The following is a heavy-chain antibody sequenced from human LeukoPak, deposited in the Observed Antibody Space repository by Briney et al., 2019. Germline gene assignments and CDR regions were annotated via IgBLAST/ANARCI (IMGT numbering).Heavy chain of an antibody. CDR2: IKSKNVGGTS. CDR1: GFTFNKAW. CDR3: TTDWGTGRYIFGFDV. J-gene: IGHJ3*01. D-gene: IGHD3-10*01. Sequence: PGGSLRLSCAASGFTFNKAWISWVRQAPGKGLEWVGRIKSKNVGGTSEYAAPVKDRFTISRDDSKNTVYLQMNSLKTEDTGVYYCTTDWGTGRYIFGFDVWGQGTVVTVSS. V-gene: IGHV3-15*01.